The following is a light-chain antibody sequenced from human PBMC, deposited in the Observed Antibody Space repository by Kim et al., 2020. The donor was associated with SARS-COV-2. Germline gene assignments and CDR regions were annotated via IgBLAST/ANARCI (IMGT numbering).Light chain of an antibody. J-gene: IGLJ3*02. CDR3: GTWDTTLRAV. CDR2: DND. Sequence: PGQKVTISCSGSSSKIGNNYVSWYQQLPGTAPKLLIYDNDKRPSGIPDRFSGSKSGTSATLEITGLQTGDEADYYCGTWDTTLRAVFGRGTQLTVL. V-gene: IGLV1-51*01. CDR1: SSKIGNNY.